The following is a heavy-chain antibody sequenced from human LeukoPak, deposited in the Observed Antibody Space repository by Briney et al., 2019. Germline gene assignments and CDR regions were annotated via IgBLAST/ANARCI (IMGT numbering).Heavy chain of an antibody. D-gene: IGHD2-2*01. CDR2: INAGNGNT. J-gene: IGHJ4*02. CDR3: ARGVGYQLLWGYFDY. CDR1: GYTFTSYA. Sequence: GASVKVSCKASGYTFTSYAMHWVRQAPGQRLEWMGWINAGNGNTKYSQKFQGRVTITRDTSASTAYMELSSLGSEDTAVYYCARGVGYQLLWGYFDYWGQGTLVTVSS. V-gene: IGHV1-3*01.